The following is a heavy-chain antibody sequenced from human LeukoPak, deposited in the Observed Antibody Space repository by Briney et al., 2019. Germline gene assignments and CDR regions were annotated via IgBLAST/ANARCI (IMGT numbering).Heavy chain of an antibody. CDR3: AKDADWLFNNWFDP. V-gene: IGHV3-30*18. Sequence: GGSLRLSCAASIFTFKSYGMHWVRQAPGKGLEWVAVISYDGTDKFYGDSVKGRFTISRDNSQDTLYLDMNSLRAEDTAVYYCAKDADWLFNNWFDPWGQGTLVTVSS. CDR2: ISYDGTDK. J-gene: IGHJ5*02. D-gene: IGHD3-9*01. CDR1: IFTFKSYG.